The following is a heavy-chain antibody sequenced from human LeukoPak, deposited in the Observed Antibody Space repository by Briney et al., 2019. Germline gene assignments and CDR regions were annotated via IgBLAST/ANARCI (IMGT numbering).Heavy chain of an antibody. V-gene: IGHV4-59*12. CDR1: GGSISSYY. CDR2: IYYSGST. Sequence: SETLSLTCTVSGGSISSYYWSWIRQPPGKGLEWIGYIYYSGSTNYNPSLKSRVTISVDTSKNQFSLKLSSVTAADTAVYYCARVSTPVGATPGRFDPWGQGTLVTVSS. CDR3: ARVSTPVGATPGRFDP. D-gene: IGHD1-26*01. J-gene: IGHJ5*02.